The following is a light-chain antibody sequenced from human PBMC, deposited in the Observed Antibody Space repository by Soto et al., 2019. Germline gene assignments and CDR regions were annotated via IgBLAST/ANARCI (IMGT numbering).Light chain of an antibody. CDR3: QQSYSTPHT. V-gene: IGKV1-39*01. Sequence: DIQMTQSPSSLSASVGVRVTITCRAIQSFSSYLNWYQQKPGKAPKLLIYAASSLQSGVPSRFSGSGSGTDFTLISSRLQPEEFAKYYCQQSYSTPHTFGQPTKLEIK. CDR1: QSFSSY. J-gene: IGKJ2*01. CDR2: AAS.